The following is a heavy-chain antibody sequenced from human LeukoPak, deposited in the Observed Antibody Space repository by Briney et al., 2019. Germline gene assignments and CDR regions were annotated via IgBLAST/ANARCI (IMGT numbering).Heavy chain of an antibody. CDR1: GFTFISYD. Sequence: PGGSLRLSCAVSGFTFISYDMNWVRQAPGKGLEWVSYISSSGGTKYYADSVKGRFTISRDNAKDSLYLQMNSLRAEDTAVYYCARDSAMGLKWGQGTLVTVSS. CDR3: ARDSAMGLK. V-gene: IGHV3-48*03. J-gene: IGHJ4*02. CDR2: ISSSGGTK. D-gene: IGHD5-18*01.